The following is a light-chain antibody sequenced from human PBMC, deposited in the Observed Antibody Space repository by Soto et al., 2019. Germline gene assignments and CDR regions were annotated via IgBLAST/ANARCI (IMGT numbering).Light chain of an antibody. V-gene: IGKV3-20*01. CDR1: QSVSSSY. CDR2: GAS. Sequence: EIVLTQSPGTLSLSPGERATLSCRASQSVSSSYLAWYQQKPGQAPRLLIYGASSRATGIPDRFSGSGSGTDFTLTISRLEPEDFAAYYCQQYGCSPRTFGQGTKVEIK. CDR3: QQYGCSPRT. J-gene: IGKJ1*01.